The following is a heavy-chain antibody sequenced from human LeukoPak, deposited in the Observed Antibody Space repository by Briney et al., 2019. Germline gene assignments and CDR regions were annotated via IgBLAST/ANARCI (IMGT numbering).Heavy chain of an antibody. D-gene: IGHD6-19*01. V-gene: IGHV3-30*04. J-gene: IGHJ4*02. CDR3: ARDHPGDSSGWYPYY. CDR1: GFTFSSYA. Sequence: GGSLRLSCAASGFTFSSYAMHWVRQAPGKGLEWVAVISYDGSNKYYADSVKGRFTISRDNSKNTLYLQMNSLRAEDTAVYYCARDHPGDSSGWYPYYWGQGTLVTVSS. CDR2: ISYDGSNK.